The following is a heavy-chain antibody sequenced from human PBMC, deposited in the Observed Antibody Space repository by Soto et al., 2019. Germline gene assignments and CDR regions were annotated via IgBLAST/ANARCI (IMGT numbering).Heavy chain of an antibody. CDR1: GFSLSTYGMG. Sequence: QITVKESGLPLVKPTETLTLTCTFSGFSLSTYGMGVGWIRQPPGKALEWLALIYWDDDKRYSPSLRSRLTITKDTSKNQVDLTMTSMDPVDTATYYCARLTRGVYDLDRLWEKFDYWGQGTLVTVSS. V-gene: IGHV2-5*02. J-gene: IGHJ4*02. CDR2: IYWDDDK. D-gene: IGHD5-12*01. CDR3: ARLTRGVYDLDRLWEKFDY.